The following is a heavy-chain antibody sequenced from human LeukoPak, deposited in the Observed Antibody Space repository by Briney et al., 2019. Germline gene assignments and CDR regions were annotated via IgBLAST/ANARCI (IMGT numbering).Heavy chain of an antibody. CDR1: GFDFSGYG. J-gene: IGHJ5*02. CDR3: AKAGRNYHNWLDP. D-gene: IGHD4-11*01. Sequence: PGRSLRLSCTASGFDFSGYGMHWVRQAPGKGLEWVAITSSDGTAKFYTDSVEGRFTVSRDNSKNMLYLQMSTLRAEDTAVYYCAKAGRNYHNWLDPWGQGTLVTVSS. V-gene: IGHV3-30*18. CDR2: TSSDGTAK.